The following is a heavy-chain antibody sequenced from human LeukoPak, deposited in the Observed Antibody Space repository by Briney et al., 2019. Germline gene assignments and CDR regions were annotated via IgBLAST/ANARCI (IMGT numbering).Heavy chain of an antibody. CDR2: ISGSGGST. J-gene: IGHJ4*02. D-gene: IGHD6-19*01. V-gene: IGHV3-23*01. CDR3: AKADSSGWYRLTLASRYFDY. Sequence: PGGSLRLSCAASGFTFSSYAMSWVRQAPGKGLEWVSAISGSGGSTYYADSVKGRFTISRDNSKNTLYLQMNSLRAEDTAVYYCAKADSSGWYRLTLASRYFDYWGQGTLVTVSS. CDR1: GFTFSSYA.